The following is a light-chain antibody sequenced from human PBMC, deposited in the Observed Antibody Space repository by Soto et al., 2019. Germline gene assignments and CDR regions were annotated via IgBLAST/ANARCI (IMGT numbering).Light chain of an antibody. CDR1: QSISSW. J-gene: IGKJ1*01. Sequence: DIQMTQSPSTLSASVGDRVTITCRASQSISSWLAWYQQKPGKAPKLLIYKASSLESGVPSRFSGSGSGTEVTLTISSLQPDDFATYYCQQYNSYPPWTFGRGTKVEI. V-gene: IGKV1-5*03. CDR2: KAS. CDR3: QQYNSYPPWT.